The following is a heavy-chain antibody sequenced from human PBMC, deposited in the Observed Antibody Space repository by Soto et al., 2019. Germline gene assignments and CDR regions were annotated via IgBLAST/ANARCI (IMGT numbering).Heavy chain of an antibody. V-gene: IGHV4-30-4*01. Sequence: SETLSLTCTVSGGSISSGDYYWSWLRQPPGKGLEWIGYIYYSGSTYYNPSPKSRVTISVDTSKNHFSLKLSSVTAADTAVYCCDCGNARPYPYGMDVWGQGTTVTVSS. CDR1: GGSISSGDYY. D-gene: IGHD2-21*02. J-gene: IGHJ6*02. CDR3: DCGNARPYPYGMDV. CDR2: IYYSGST.